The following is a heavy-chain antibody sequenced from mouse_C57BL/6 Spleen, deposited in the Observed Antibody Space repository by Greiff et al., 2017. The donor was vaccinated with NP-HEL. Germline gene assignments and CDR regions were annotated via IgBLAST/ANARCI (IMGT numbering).Heavy chain of an antibody. CDR2: INPSSGYT. V-gene: IGHV1-4*01. J-gene: IGHJ2*01. Sequence: QVQLKESGAELARPGASVKMSCKASGYTFTSYTMHWVKQRPGQGLEWIGYINPSSGYTKYNQKFKDKITLTADKSSSTAYMQLSSLTSEDTAVYYCARSEDNYVEYFDYWGKGTTLTVAS. CDR1: GYTFTSYT. D-gene: IGHD1-3*01. CDR3: ARSEDNYVEYFDY.